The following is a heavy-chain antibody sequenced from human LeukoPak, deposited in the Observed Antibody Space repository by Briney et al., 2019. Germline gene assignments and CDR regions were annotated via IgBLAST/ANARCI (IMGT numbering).Heavy chain of an antibody. CDR2: IYTSGST. J-gene: IGHJ4*02. CDR1: GGSISSYY. CDR3: ARVAGLATAMETGYFDY. V-gene: IGHV4-4*07. Sequence: SETLSLTRTVSGGSISSYYWSWIRQPAGKGLEWIGRIYTSGSTNYNPSLKSRVTMSVDTSKNQFSLKLSSVTAADTAVYYCARVAGLATAMETGYFDYWGQGTLVTVSS. D-gene: IGHD5-18*01.